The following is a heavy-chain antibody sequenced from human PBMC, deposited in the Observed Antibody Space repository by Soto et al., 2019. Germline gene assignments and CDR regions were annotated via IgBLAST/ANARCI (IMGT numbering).Heavy chain of an antibody. CDR3: AKDWTPSPLYYYYYGMDV. CDR2: ISYDGSNK. D-gene: IGHD3-3*01. Sequence: QVQLVESGGGVVQPGRSLRLSCGASGYTCSSYGMHWVRQAPGKGLEWVAVISYDGSNKYYADSVKGRFTISRDNSKNTLYLQMNSLRAEDTAVYYCAKDWTPSPLYYYYYGMDVWGQGTTVAVSS. V-gene: IGHV3-30*18. CDR1: GYTCSSYG. J-gene: IGHJ6*02.